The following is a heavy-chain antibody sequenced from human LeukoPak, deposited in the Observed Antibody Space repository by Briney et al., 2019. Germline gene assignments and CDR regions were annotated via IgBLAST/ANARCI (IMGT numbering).Heavy chain of an antibody. CDR1: GYTFTSYD. J-gene: IGHJ6*02. Sequence: ASVTVSCTASGYTFTSYDINWVRQATGQGLEWMGWMNPNSGNTGYAQKFQGRVTMTRNTSISTAYMELSSLRSEDTAVYYCARADLLYGMDVWGQGTTVTVSS. CDR2: MNPNSGNT. CDR3: ARADLLYGMDV. V-gene: IGHV1-8*01.